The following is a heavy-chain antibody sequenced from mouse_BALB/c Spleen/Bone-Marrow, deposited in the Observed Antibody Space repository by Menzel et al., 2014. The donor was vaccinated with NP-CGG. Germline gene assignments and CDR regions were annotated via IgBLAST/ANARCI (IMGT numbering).Heavy chain of an antibody. CDR3: ARNYDYDGGYYAMDY. Sequence: QVHVKQSGAELAKPGASVKMSCKASGYNFISYWMHWVKQRPGQGLEWIGYINPSTGYTEYNQKFKDKATLTADKSSSKAYMQLSSLTSEDSAVYNCARNYDYDGGYYAMDYWGQGTSVTVSS. J-gene: IGHJ4*01. CDR2: INPSTGYT. V-gene: IGHV1-7*01. D-gene: IGHD2-4*01. CDR1: GYNFISYW.